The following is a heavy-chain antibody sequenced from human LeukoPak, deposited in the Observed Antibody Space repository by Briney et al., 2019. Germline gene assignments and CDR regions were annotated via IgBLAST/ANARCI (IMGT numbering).Heavy chain of an antibody. CDR3: ARYVVVVAATYFDY. CDR1: GGSISSSSYY. CDR2: IYYSGST. J-gene: IGHJ4*02. V-gene: IGHV4-39*07. Sequence: SETLSLTCTVSGGSISSSSYYWGWIRQPPGKGLEWIGSIYYSGSTYYNPSLKSRVTISVDTSKNQFSLKLSSVTAADTAVYYCARYVVVVAATYFDYWGQGTLVTVSS. D-gene: IGHD2-15*01.